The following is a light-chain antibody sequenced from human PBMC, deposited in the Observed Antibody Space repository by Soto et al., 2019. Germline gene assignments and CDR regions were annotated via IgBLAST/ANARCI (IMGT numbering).Light chain of an antibody. CDR3: XXXXXXPLT. CDR2: EVS. CDR1: XXXXXXXXXXY. V-gene: IGKV2-30*01. Sequence: EXVLTQXPLSLPVTVGQPATVSCRXXXXXXXXXXXXYLTWFHQRPGQPPRRLISEVSNRESGVPDRFSGSGSGTXXTLXXXRVXXXDXXXXXXXXXXXXPLTFGGGTRVEIK. J-gene: IGKJ4*01.